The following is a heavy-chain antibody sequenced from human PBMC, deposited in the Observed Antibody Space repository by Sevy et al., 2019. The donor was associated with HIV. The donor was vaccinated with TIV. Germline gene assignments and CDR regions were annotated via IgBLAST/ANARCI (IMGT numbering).Heavy chain of an antibody. Sequence: GGSLRLSCEASGFPFGSYTMTWVRQAPGKGLQWVASISSGSSDIHYAGSVKGRFTISRDNAKHSLDLQMNSLRAEDTAGFYCAGVGGDYDYVWGNFRSSSDYWGQGTPVTVSS. CDR2: ISSGSSDI. D-gene: IGHD3-16*02. CDR3: AGVGGDYDYVWGNFRSSSDY. CDR1: GFPFGSYT. J-gene: IGHJ4*02. V-gene: IGHV3-21*01.